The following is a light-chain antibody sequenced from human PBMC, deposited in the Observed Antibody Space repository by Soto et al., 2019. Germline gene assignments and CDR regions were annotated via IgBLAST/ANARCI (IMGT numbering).Light chain of an antibody. Sequence: EIVLTQSPGTLSLSPGERATLSCRASQSVSSSYLAWYQQKPGQAPRLLIYGASSRATGIPDRFSGSGSGKVFTLTISRLVPEECAVYYCKQYGSTRWTFGQGTKVYIK. CDR1: QSVSSSY. V-gene: IGKV3-20*01. CDR3: KQYGSTRWT. CDR2: GAS. J-gene: IGKJ1*01.